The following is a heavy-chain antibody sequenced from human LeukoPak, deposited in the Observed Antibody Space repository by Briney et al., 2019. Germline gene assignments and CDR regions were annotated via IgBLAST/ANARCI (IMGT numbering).Heavy chain of an antibody. Sequence: ASVKVSCKTSGYTFNSYYMHWVRQAPGQGLEWMGWINPNSGGSNYAQKFQGRVTMTSDTSINTAYMEPSRLISDDTAVYYCAGDGYNSRRFFDYRGQGTLVTVSS. D-gene: IGHD5-24*01. CDR2: INPNSGGS. CDR1: GYTFNSYY. V-gene: IGHV1-2*02. J-gene: IGHJ4*02. CDR3: AGDGYNSRRFFDY.